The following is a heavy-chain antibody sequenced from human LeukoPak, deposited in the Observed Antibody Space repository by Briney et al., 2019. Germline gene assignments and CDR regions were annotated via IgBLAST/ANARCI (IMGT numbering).Heavy chain of an antibody. V-gene: IGHV4-59*01. CDR1: DGSIRNFY. CDR2: TLYGGRT. CDR3: ARWGHFDASGYFVVDY. D-gene: IGHD3-22*01. Sequence: PSETLSLTCTVSDGSIRNFYWNWFRQPPGKRLEWIGHTLYGGRTDYNPSLESRVTISVDTSKSQFSLNLRSVTTTDTAVYYCARWGHFDASGYFVVDYWGRGALVTVSS. J-gene: IGHJ4*02.